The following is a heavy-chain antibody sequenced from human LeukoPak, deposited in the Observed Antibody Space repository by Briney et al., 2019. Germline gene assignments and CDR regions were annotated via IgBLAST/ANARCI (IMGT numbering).Heavy chain of an antibody. V-gene: IGHV1-69*04. D-gene: IGHD3-22*01. CDR3: ARGTDSPDY. Sequence: GASVKVSCKASGYSFTDFFIHWVRQTPGQGLEWMGRVIPILGIANYAQKFQGRVTITADKSTSTAYMELSSLRSEDTAVYYCARGTDSPDYWGQGTLVTVSS. CDR1: GYSFTDFF. J-gene: IGHJ4*02. CDR2: VIPILGIA.